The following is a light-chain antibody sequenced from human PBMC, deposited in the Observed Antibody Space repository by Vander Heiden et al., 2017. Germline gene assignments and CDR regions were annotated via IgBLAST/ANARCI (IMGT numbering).Light chain of an antibody. CDR2: KAS. Sequence: DVVIPQSPLSLPVTLGQPASISCRSSQSLVHSDGNTYCSWFQQRPGQSPRRLIYKASNRDSGVPDRFSGSGSGTDFTLKISRVEAEDVGVYYCMQHTHWPWTFGQGTKVEIK. CDR1: QSLVHSDGNTY. J-gene: IGKJ1*01. V-gene: IGKV2-30*02. CDR3: MQHTHWPWT.